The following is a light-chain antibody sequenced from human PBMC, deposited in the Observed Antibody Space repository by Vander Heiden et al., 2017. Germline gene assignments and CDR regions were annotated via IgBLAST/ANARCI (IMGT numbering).Light chain of an antibody. CDR1: QSISSY. V-gene: IGKV1-39*01. Sequence: DIQMTPSPSSLSASVGDRVTITCRARQSISSYLNWYQQKPWKAPKLQIYAASSLQSGVPSRFSGSGSGTDFTLTISSLQPEDFATYYCQQSYSTPLTFGGGTKVEIK. CDR2: AAS. CDR3: QQSYSTPLT. J-gene: IGKJ4*01.